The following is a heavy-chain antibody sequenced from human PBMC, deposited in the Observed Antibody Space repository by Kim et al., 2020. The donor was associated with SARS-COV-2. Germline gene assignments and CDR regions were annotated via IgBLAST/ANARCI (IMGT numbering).Heavy chain of an antibody. V-gene: IGHV3-7*01. Sequence: GGSLRLSCAASGFTFTAYWMGWVRQAPGKGLEWVANINKDGSGTNYVDSMGGRFAISRDNAKNSLFLQMTSLRAEDTAVYYCARWVGGFDYWGQGPLVTV. CDR1: GFTFTAYW. D-gene: IGHD3-16*01. CDR2: INKDGSGT. CDR3: ARWVGGFDY. J-gene: IGHJ4*02.